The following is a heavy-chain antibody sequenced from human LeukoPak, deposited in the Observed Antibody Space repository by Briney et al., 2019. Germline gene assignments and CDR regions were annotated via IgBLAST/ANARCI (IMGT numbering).Heavy chain of an antibody. Sequence: PSETLSLTCTVSGGSISSSSYYWGWIRQPPGKGLEWIGSIYYSGSTYYNPSLKSRVTISVDTSKNQFSLKLSSVTAADTAVYYCARLARGCYSSGCYAWGDYWGQGTLVTVSS. CDR2: IYYSGST. CDR1: GGSISSSSYY. CDR3: ARLARGCYSSGCYAWGDY. D-gene: IGHD6-19*01. J-gene: IGHJ4*02. V-gene: IGHV4-39*01.